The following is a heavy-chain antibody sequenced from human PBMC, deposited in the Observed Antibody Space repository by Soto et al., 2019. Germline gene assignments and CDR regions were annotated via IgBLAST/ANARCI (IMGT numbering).Heavy chain of an antibody. D-gene: IGHD2-15*01. CDR2: INSDGSST. Sequence: PGGSLRLSCAASGFTFSSYWMHWVRQAPGKGLVWVSRINSDGSSTSYADSVKGRFTISRDNAKNTLYLQMNSLRAEDTAVYYCVRTSLVVAAATREDYWGQGTRVTVAS. J-gene: IGHJ4*02. CDR3: VRTSLVVAAATREDY. CDR1: GFTFSSYW. V-gene: IGHV3-74*01.